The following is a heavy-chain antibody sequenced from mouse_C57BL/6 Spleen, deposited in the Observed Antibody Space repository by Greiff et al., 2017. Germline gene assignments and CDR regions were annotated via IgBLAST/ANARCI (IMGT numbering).Heavy chain of an antibody. CDR1: GYTFTSYW. D-gene: IGHD1-1*01. J-gene: IGHJ4*01. CDR2: IHPSDSDT. Sequence: VQLQQPGAELVKPGASVKVSCKASGYTFTSYWMHWVKQRPGQGLEWIGRIHPSDSDTNYNQKFKGKATLTVDKSYSTAYMQLSSLTSEDSAVYYWAISRLTTVVEGDAMDYWGQGTSVTVSS. CDR3: AISRLTTVVEGDAMDY. V-gene: IGHV1-74*01.